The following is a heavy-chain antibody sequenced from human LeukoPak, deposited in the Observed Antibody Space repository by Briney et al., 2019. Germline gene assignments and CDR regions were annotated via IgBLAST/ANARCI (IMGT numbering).Heavy chain of an antibody. CDR1: GFTFSSYW. V-gene: IGHV3-74*01. CDR2: INSDGSST. Sequence: GGSLRLSCAVSGFTFSSYWMHWVRQAPGKGLVWVSRINSDGSSTSYADSVKGRFTISRDNAKNTLYLQMNSLRAEDTAVYYCARRPLPAAFSYHFDYWGHGTPVTVSS. D-gene: IGHD2-2*01. J-gene: IGHJ4*01. CDR3: ARRPLPAAFSYHFDY.